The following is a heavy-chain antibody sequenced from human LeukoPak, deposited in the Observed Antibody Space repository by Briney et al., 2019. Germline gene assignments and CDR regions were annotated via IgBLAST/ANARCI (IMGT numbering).Heavy chain of an antibody. CDR1: GFTLSSYG. Sequence: GRALRLSCAASGFTLSSYGMHWVRQAPGKGLEWVAVIWFDGTNKYYRDSVKGRFTISRDNSKNTLYLQMNSLRAEDTAVYYCARDLAWDAFDIWGKGTMVTVSS. V-gene: IGHV3-33*01. J-gene: IGHJ3*02. CDR2: IWFDGTNK. CDR3: ARDLAWDAFDI.